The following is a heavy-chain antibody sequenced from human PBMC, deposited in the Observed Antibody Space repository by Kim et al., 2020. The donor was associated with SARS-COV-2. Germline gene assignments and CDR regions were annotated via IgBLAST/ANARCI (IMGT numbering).Heavy chain of an antibody. Sequence: GSLRLSCAASGFTVSSNYMSWLRQAPGKGLEWLSVIYSGDKTSYVESVKGRLTISRDNSKNTLYLQMSSLSVEDTAASFCVTDLPAAGVVWGHGTLVTV. CDR3: VTDLPAAGVV. J-gene: IGHJ4*01. CDR1: GFTVSSNY. V-gene: IGHV3-66*01. D-gene: IGHD2-2*01. CDR2: IYSGDKT.